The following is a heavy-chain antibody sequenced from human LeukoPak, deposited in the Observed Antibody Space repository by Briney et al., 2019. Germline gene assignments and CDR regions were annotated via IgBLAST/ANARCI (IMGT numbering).Heavy chain of an antibody. D-gene: IGHD2-2*01. V-gene: IGHV1-69*05. Sequence: SVKVSCKASGGTFGSYAISWVRQAPGQGLEWMGRIIPIFGTANYAQKFQGRVTITTDESTSTAYMELSSLRSEDTAVYYCAGDRREYHDEQTNWFDPWGQGTLVTVSS. CDR1: GGTFGSYA. CDR3: AGDRREYHDEQTNWFDP. CDR2: IIPIFGTA. J-gene: IGHJ5*02.